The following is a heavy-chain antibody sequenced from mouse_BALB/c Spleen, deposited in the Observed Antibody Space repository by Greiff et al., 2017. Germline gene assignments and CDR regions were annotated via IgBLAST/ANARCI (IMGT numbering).Heavy chain of an antibody. V-gene: IGHV1-4*02. Sequence: VKLQESAAELARPGASVKMSCKASGYTFTSYTMHWVKQRPGQGLEWIGYINPSSGYTEYNQKFKDKTTLTADKSSSTAYMQLSSLTSEDSAVYYGARWTGNYVGAMDYWGQGTSVTVAS. CDR2: INPSSGYT. CDR1: GYTFTSYT. CDR3: ARWTGNYVGAMDY. J-gene: IGHJ4*01. D-gene: IGHD2-1*01.